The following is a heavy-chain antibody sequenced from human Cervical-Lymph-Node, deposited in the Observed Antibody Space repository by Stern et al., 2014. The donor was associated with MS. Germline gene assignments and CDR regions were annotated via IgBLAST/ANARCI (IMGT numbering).Heavy chain of an antibody. V-gene: IGHV1-18*01. Sequence: QMQLVESGPEVKKPGASVKVSCKATGYRFSNYGINWVRQAPGQGLEWMGRISSDKGKTNYAQKLQGRVTMTSATGTSTVYMELRSLRSDDTAVYYCARIGGLFQVVSGWNDKWGQGTLVTVSS. CDR1: GYRFSNYG. J-gene: IGHJ4*02. CDR2: ISSDKGKT. D-gene: IGHD5/OR15-5a*01. CDR3: ARIGGLFQVVSGWNDK.